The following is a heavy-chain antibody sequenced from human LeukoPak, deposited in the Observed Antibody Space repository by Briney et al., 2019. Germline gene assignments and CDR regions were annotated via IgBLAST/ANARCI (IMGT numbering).Heavy chain of an antibody. CDR2: INPNSGGT. Sequence: ASVKVSCKASGYTFTGYYMHWVRQAPGQGLEWMGWINPNSGGTNYAQKFQGRVTMTRDTSISTAYMELSRLRSDDTAVYYCASGGITIFGEVIIGWFDPWGQGTLVTVSS. D-gene: IGHD3-3*01. V-gene: IGHV1-2*02. CDR3: ASGGITIFGEVIIGWFDP. J-gene: IGHJ5*02. CDR1: GYTFTGYY.